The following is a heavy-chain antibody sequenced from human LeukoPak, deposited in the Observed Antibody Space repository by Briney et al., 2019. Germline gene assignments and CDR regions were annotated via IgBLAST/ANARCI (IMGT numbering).Heavy chain of an antibody. CDR3: ASGPYYDSSAPYYFDY. V-gene: IGHV1-69*13. CDR2: IIPIFGTA. Sequence: RASVKVSCKASGGTFSSYAISWVRQAPGQGLEWMGGIIPIFGTANYAQKFQGRVTITADESTSTAYMELSSLRSEDTAVYYCASGPYYDSSAPYYFDYWGQGTLVTVSS. J-gene: IGHJ4*02. D-gene: IGHD3-22*01. CDR1: GGTFSSYA.